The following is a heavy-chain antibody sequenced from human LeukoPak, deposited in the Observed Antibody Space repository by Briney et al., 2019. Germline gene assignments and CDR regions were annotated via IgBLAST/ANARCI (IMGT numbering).Heavy chain of an antibody. J-gene: IGHJ4*02. CDR3: ASVSTSCYCMDY. CDR1: GGSFSGYY. CDR2: INHSGST. Sequence: PSETLSLTCAVYGGSFSGYYWSWIRQPPGKGLEWIGEINHSGSTNYNPSLKSRVTISVDTSKNQFSLKLSSVTAADTAVYCCASVSTSCYCMDYWGQGTLVTVSS. V-gene: IGHV4-34*01. D-gene: IGHD2-2*01.